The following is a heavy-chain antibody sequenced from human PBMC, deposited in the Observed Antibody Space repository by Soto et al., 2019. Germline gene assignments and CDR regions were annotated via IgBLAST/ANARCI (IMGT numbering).Heavy chain of an antibody. V-gene: IGHV4-4*02. D-gene: IGHD3-16*01. CDR2: LYPSGGA. CDR1: GLSISSHPW. Sequence: SETLSLTCSVSGLSISSHPWWTWVRQAPGKGLEWIGELYPSGGAAYNPSLQNRAAISVDYSQNHLSLTLTSVTAADTAVYYFASCVHCPHGGRSVPCGPGALVTVS. J-gene: IGHJ5*02. CDR3: ASCVHCPHGGRSVP.